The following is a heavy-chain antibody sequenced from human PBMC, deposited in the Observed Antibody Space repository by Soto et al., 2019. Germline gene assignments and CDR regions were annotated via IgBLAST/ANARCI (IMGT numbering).Heavy chain of an antibody. CDR3: AKASSRTHPNYYYYYGMDV. Sequence: GGSLRLSCAASGFTLSSYAMNWVRQAPGKGLEWVSAISGSGGSTYYADSVKGRFTISRDNSKNTLYLQMNSLSAEDTAVYYCAKASSRTHPNYYYYYGMDVWGQGTTVTVSS. CDR2: ISGSGGST. V-gene: IGHV3-23*01. D-gene: IGHD6-6*01. CDR1: GFTLSSYA. J-gene: IGHJ6*02.